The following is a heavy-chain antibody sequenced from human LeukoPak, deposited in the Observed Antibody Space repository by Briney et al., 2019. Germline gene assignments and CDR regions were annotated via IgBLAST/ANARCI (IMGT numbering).Heavy chain of an antibody. CDR3: ARGDDDDSGDGWEVYFDY. Sequence: SETLSLTCAVYGGSFSGYYWSWIRQPPGKGLEWIGEINQSGSTNYNPSLKSRVTISVDTSKNQFSLKLSSVTAADTAVYYCARGDDDDSGDGWEVYFDYWGQGTLVTVSS. J-gene: IGHJ4*02. CDR2: INQSGST. V-gene: IGHV4-34*01. D-gene: IGHD3-22*01. CDR1: GGSFSGYY.